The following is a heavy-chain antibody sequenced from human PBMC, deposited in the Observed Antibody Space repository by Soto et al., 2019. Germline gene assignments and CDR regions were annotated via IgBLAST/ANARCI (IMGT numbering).Heavy chain of an antibody. Sequence: QVQLVQSGAEVKKPGASVKVSCKASGYTFTSYGISWVRQAPGQGLEWLGWISAYNGNTNYAQKLQGRVTMTTDTSTSTAYMELRSLRSDDTAVYYCALVVTAIQGVSWFDPWGQGTLVTVSS. D-gene: IGHD2-21*02. J-gene: IGHJ5*02. CDR3: ALVVTAIQGVSWFDP. CDR2: ISAYNGNT. CDR1: GYTFTSYG. V-gene: IGHV1-18*04.